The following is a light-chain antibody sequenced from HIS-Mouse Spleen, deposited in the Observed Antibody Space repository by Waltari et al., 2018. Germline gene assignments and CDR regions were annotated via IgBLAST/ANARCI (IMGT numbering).Light chain of an antibody. Sequence: SYELTQPPSVSVSPGQTASITCSGDKLGDKYACWYQQKPGQSPVLVIYQDSKRAAGIRERLSGSNSGNPATLTISGTQAMDEADYYCQAWDSSTAVFGGGTKLTVL. J-gene: IGLJ3*02. V-gene: IGLV3-1*01. CDR1: KLGDKY. CDR2: QDS. CDR3: QAWDSSTAV.